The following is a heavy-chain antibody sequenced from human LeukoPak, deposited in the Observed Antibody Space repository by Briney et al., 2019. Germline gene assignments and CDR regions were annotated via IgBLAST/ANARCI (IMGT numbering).Heavy chain of an antibody. Sequence: TSETLSLTCTVSGGSISSSSYYWGWIRQPPGKGLEWIGSIYYSGSTYYNPSLKSRVTISVDTSKNQFSLKLSSVTAADTAVYYCASPPYGSGSYYPLRFDYWGQGTLVTVSS. CDR2: IYYSGST. CDR3: ASPPYGSGSYYPLRFDY. D-gene: IGHD3-10*01. V-gene: IGHV4-39*01. CDR1: GGSISSSSYY. J-gene: IGHJ4*02.